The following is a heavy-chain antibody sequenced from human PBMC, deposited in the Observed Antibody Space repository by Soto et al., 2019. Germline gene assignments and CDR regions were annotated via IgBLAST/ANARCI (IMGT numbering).Heavy chain of an antibody. Sequence: EVQLVESGGGLVQPGRSLRISCAASGFIFDDYAMHWVRQVPGKGLEWVSGISWNNGSAVYADSVKGRFIIARDNAWNSLHLEMNNLRVEDTAVYYSVKDRGPVLVAPIFDYWGRGTLVTVSS. CDR3: VKDRGPVLVAPIFDY. D-gene: IGHD5-12*01. J-gene: IGHJ4*02. CDR2: ISWNNGSA. CDR1: GFIFDDYA. V-gene: IGHV3-9*01.